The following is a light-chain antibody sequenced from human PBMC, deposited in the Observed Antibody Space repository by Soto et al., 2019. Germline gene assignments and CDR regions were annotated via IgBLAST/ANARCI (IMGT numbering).Light chain of an antibody. CDR1: SSNIGSHT. Sequence: QSVLTHPPSASGNPGQRVTISCSGRSSNIGSHTVNWYQQLPGTAPKFLMYDSNQRPSGVPDRFSGSRSGTSASLAISGLQSEDEADYYCAAWDDSLNGLVFGGGTKLTVL. J-gene: IGLJ2*01. CDR2: DSN. CDR3: AAWDDSLNGLV. V-gene: IGLV1-44*01.